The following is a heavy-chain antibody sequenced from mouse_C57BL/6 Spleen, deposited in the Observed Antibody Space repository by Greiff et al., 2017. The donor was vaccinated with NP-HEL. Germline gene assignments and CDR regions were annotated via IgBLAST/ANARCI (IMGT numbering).Heavy chain of an antibody. CDR2: IDPSDSYT. Sequence: VQLQQSGAELVMPGASVKLSCKASGYTFTSYWMHWVKQRPGQGLEWIGEIDPSDSYTNYNQKFKGKSTLTVDKSSSTAYMQLSSLTSEDSAVYYCARPYGRYAMDYWGQGTSVTVSS. D-gene: IGHD1-1*02. J-gene: IGHJ4*01. CDR3: ARPYGRYAMDY. V-gene: IGHV1-69*01. CDR1: GYTFTSYW.